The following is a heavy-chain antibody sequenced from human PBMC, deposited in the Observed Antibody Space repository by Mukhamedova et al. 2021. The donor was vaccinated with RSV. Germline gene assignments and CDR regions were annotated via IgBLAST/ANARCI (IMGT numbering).Heavy chain of an antibody. Sequence: VHGRFTISRDNAKNSLFLQMNNLRSEDTGVYYCARDLTGLQVFHYYYMDVWGEGTTVTVSS. V-gene: IGHV3-21*01. J-gene: IGHJ6*03. CDR3: ARDLTGLQVFHYYYMDV. D-gene: IGHD3-9*01.